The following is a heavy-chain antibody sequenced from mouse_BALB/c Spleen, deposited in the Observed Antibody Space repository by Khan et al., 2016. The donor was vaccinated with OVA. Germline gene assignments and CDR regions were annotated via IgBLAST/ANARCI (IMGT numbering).Heavy chain of an antibody. CDR2: IHPSDSAT. J-gene: IGHJ1*01. D-gene: IGHD1-2*01. CDR1: GYSFTSYW. Sequence: QVQLQQSGAELVRPGASVKLSCKASGYSFTSYWMNWVKQRPGQGLEWIGMIHPSDSATGLNQKFKDKATLTVDKSSSKAYMQLSSPTSVDSAVYYCARGTTASYWFFDVWGAGTTVTVSS. CDR3: ARGTTASYWFFDV. V-gene: IGHV1S82*01.